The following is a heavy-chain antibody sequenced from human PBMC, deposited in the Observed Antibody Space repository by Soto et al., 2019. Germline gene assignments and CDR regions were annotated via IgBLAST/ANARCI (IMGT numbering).Heavy chain of an antibody. CDR3: ARVETCSSTSCYSVFDY. V-gene: IGHV3-74*03. J-gene: IGHJ4*02. CDR1: GFTFSSYW. D-gene: IGHD2-2*01. CDR2: INSDGSST. Sequence: EVQLVESGGGLVQPGGSLRLSCAASGFTFSSYWMHWVRQAPGKGLVWVSRINSDGSSTTYADSVKGRFTISRDNAKNKVYLQMNRPRDEDPAVYYCARVETCSSTSCYSVFDYWGQGTLVTVSS.